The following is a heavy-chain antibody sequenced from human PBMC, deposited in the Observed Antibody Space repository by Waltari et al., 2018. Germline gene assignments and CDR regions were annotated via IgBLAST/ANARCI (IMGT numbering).Heavy chain of an antibody. CDR3: AKLLYSGSYADAFDI. Sequence: QVQLVESGGGVVQPGRSLRLSCAASGFTFSSYGMHWVRQAPGKGLEWVAVISYDGSNKYYADSVNGRFTISRDNSKNTLYLQMNSLRAEDTAVYYCAKLLYSGSYADAFDIWGQGTMVTVSS. J-gene: IGHJ3*02. CDR1: GFTFSSYG. CDR2: ISYDGSNK. V-gene: IGHV3-30*18. D-gene: IGHD1-26*01.